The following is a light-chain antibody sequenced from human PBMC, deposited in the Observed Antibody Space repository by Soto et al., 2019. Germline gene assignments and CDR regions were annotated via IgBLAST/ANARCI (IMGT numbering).Light chain of an antibody. V-gene: IGKV1-5*01. CDR1: QSINTW. J-gene: IGKJ1*01. CDR3: QHYNSYSEA. Sequence: DIQLTQFPSTLSAFVGARVPITGRASQSINTWLAWYQQKPGKAPKLLIYDASSSESGVPSRFSGSGSGTEFTLTISSLQPDDFATYHCQHYNSYSEAFGQGTKVDIK. CDR2: DAS.